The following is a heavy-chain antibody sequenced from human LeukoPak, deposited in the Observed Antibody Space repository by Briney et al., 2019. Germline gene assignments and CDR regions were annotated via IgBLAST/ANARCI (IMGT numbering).Heavy chain of an antibody. Sequence: GGSLRLSCAASGFTFSSYSMNWVRQAPGKGLEWVSYISSSSTIYYADSVKGRFTISRDNAKNSLYLQMNSLRAEDTAVYYCARGGVPAAIRNFDYWGQGTLVTVSS. CDR2: ISSSSTI. CDR1: GFTFSSYS. V-gene: IGHV3-48*04. J-gene: IGHJ4*02. D-gene: IGHD2-2*02. CDR3: ARGGVPAAIRNFDY.